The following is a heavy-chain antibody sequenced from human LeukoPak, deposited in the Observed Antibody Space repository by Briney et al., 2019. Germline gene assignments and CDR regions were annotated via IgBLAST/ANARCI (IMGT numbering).Heavy chain of an antibody. V-gene: IGHV3-43*01. CDR2: ISWDGGST. CDR3: ARDLSSGWYDRLDY. Sequence: SGGSLRLSCAASGFTFDDYTMHWVRQAPGKGLEWVSLISWDGGSTYYADSVKGRFTISRDNSKNTLYLQMNSLRAEDTAVYYCARDLSSGWYDRLDYWGQGTLVTVSS. D-gene: IGHD6-19*01. J-gene: IGHJ4*02. CDR1: GFTFDDYT.